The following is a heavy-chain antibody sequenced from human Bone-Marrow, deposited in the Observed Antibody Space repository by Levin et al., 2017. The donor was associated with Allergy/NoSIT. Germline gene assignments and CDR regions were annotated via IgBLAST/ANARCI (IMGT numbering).Heavy chain of an antibody. Sequence: SGGSLRLSCAASGFSFSNFWMTWVRQAPGKGLQGVGNIKGDGSDFYYGDSVKGRFTISRDNAKMSLSLQMNSLRADDTGIYYCARDDGTDCTDRSCFSDSWGQGTLVTVSS. D-gene: IGHD2-15*01. J-gene: IGHJ4*02. V-gene: IGHV3-7*01. CDR1: GFSFSNFW. CDR3: ARDDGTDCTDRSCFSDS. CDR2: IKGDGSDF.